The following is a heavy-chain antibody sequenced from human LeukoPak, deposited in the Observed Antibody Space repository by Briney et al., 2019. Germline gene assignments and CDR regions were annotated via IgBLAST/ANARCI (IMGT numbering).Heavy chain of an antibody. CDR2: MNPNSGNT. V-gene: IGHV1-8*01. CDR1: GYTFTSYD. CDR3: ARGAVTGLYYYYYMDV. Sequence: GASVKVSCKASGYTFTSYDINWVRQATGQGLEWMGWMNPNSGNTGYAQKFQGRVTMTRNTSISTAYMELSSLRSEDTAVYYCARGAVTGLYYYYYMDVWGKGTTVIISS. D-gene: IGHD4-11*01. J-gene: IGHJ6*03.